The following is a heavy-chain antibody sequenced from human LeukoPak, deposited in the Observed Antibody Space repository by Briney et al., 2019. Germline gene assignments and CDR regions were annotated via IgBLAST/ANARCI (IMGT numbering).Heavy chain of an antibody. CDR3: ARDLASGFDP. J-gene: IGHJ5*02. Sequence: PGGSLRLPCAASGFTFSSYAMHWVRQAPGKGLEYVSAISSNGGSTYYANSVKGRFTISRDNSKNTLYLQMGSLRAEDMAVYYCARDLASGFDPWGQGTLVTVSS. CDR2: ISSNGGST. CDR1: GFTFSSYA. V-gene: IGHV3-64*01.